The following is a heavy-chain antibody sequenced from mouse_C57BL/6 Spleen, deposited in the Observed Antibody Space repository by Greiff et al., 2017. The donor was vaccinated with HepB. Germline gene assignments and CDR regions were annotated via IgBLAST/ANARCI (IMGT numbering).Heavy chain of an antibody. Sequence: VQLQQSGPELVKPGASVKISCKASGYSFTGYYMNWVKQSPEKSLEWIGEINPSTGGTTYNQKFKAKATLTVDKSSSTAYMQLKSLTSEDSAVYYCARWGNYESRYFDYWGQGTTLTVSS. V-gene: IGHV1-42*01. D-gene: IGHD2-1*01. J-gene: IGHJ2*01. CDR3: ARWGNYESRYFDY. CDR2: INPSTGGT. CDR1: GYSFTGYY.